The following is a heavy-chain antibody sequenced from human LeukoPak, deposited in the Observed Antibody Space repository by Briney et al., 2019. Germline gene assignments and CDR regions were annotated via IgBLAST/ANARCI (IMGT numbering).Heavy chain of an antibody. J-gene: IGHJ6*03. V-gene: IGHV4-4*07. CDR3: ARSRQWGGYDYYYYMDV. CDR1: GGSISSYY. D-gene: IGHD5-12*01. Sequence: PSETLSLTCTVSGGSISSYYWSWIRQPAGKGLEWIGRLYTSGSTNYNPSLKSRVTMSVDTSKNQFSLKLSSVTAADTAVYYCARSRQWGGYDYYYYMDVWGKGTTVTISS. CDR2: LYTSGST.